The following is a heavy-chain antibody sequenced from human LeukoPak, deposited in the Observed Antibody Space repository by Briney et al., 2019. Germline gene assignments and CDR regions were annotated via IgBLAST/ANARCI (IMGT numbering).Heavy chain of an antibody. CDR2: IIPIFGTA. CDR1: GYTFSGYY. D-gene: IGHD5-12*01. CDR3: ARYSGYDLYYYYMDV. Sequence: GASVKVSCKASGYTFSGYYVHWVRQAPGQGLEWMGGIIPIFGTANYAQKFQGRVTITADKSTSTAYMELSSLRSEDTAVYYCARYSGYDLYYYYMDVWGKGTTVTVSS. J-gene: IGHJ6*03. V-gene: IGHV1-69*06.